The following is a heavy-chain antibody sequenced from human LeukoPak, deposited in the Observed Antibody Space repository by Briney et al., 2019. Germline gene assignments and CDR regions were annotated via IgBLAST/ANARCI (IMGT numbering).Heavy chain of an antibody. J-gene: IGHJ4*02. D-gene: IGHD5-24*01. CDR2: VYSGGNT. Sequence: GGSLRLSCAASGFTFSNAWMSWVRQAPGKGLEWVSVVYSGGNTYYADSVKGRFTISRDNSKNTLYLQMNSLRAEDTAVYYCARDRGGDGYSHFDYWGQGTLVAVSS. CDR3: ARDRGGDGYSHFDY. V-gene: IGHV3-53*01. CDR1: GFTFSNAW.